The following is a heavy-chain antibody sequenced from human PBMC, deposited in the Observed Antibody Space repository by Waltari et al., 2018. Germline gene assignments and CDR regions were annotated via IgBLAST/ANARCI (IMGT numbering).Heavy chain of an antibody. CDR2: IYHSGST. J-gene: IGHJ4*02. CDR1: GYSTSSGYY. CDR3: ARLSGIITGTFDY. V-gene: IGHV4-38-2*01. D-gene: IGHD1-20*01. Sequence: QVQLQESGPGLVKPSETLSLTCAVSGYSTSSGYYWGWIRQPPGKGLEWIGSIYHSGSTYYNPSLKSRVTISVDTSKNQFSLKLSSVTAADTAVYYCARLSGIITGTFDYWGQGTLVTVSS.